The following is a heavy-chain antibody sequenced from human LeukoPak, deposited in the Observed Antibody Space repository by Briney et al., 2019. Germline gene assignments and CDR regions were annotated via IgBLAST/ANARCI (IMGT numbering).Heavy chain of an antibody. D-gene: IGHD5-18*01. Sequence: GGSLRLSCAASGFTFSSYAMSWVRQAPGKGLEWVSGISGSGGHTYNADSVEGRFTISRDNSKNTVSLQLSSLRVEDTAVYFCAKDREDSAMISGVFDLWGRGTLVTVSS. CDR2: ISGSGGHT. J-gene: IGHJ2*01. CDR1: GFTFSSYA. V-gene: IGHV3-23*01. CDR3: AKDREDSAMISGVFDL.